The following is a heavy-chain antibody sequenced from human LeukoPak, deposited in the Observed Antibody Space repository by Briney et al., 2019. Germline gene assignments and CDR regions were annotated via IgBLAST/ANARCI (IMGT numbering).Heavy chain of an antibody. Sequence: PGGSLRLSCAASGFTFSSYGMHWVRQAPGKGLEWVAVIPYDGSNKYYADSVKGRFTISRDNSKNTLYLQMNSLRAEDTAVYYCAKSFGGYDGGYYYGMDVWGQGTTVTVSS. V-gene: IGHV3-30*18. J-gene: IGHJ6*02. D-gene: IGHD5-12*01. CDR1: GFTFSSYG. CDR2: IPYDGSNK. CDR3: AKSFGGYDGGYYYGMDV.